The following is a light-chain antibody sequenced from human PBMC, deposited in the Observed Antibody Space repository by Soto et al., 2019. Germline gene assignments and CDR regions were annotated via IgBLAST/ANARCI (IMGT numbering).Light chain of an antibody. Sequence: QSALTQPASVSGSPGQSITISCTGTSSDVGGYNYVSWYQQHPGKAPKLMIYEVSNRPSGVSNRFSDSKSGNTASLTISGLQAEDEADYYCSSYTSGSTRVFGGGTKVTVL. CDR3: SSYTSGSTRV. CDR1: SSDVGGYNY. V-gene: IGLV2-14*01. J-gene: IGLJ3*02. CDR2: EVS.